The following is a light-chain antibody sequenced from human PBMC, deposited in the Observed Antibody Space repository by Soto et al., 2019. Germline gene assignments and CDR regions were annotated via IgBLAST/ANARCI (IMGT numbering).Light chain of an antibody. J-gene: IGKJ4*01. CDR3: QKYLDWPLT. CDR2: DIS. V-gene: IGKV3-15*01. CDR1: QSLATN. Sequence: EIVMTQSPVTLSVSPGERVTLSCRASQSLATNLAWYQQKPGQTPRLVIYDISARASGIPGRFSGSGFGTDFTLTISSLQPEDSAVYYCQKYLDWPLTFGGGTKVEI.